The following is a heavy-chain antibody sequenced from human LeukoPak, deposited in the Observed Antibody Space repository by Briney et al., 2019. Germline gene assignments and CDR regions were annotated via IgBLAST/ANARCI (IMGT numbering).Heavy chain of an antibody. Sequence: PGGSLRLSCAASGFTFSSYGMHWVRQAPGKGLEWVAFIRYDGSNKYYAESVKGRFTISRDNSKNTLYLRMKSLRAEDTAIYYCAKESTVTPGNVNWFDSWGQGTLVTVSS. D-gene: IGHD4-17*01. CDR2: IRYDGSNK. CDR1: GFTFSSYG. CDR3: AKESTVTPGNVNWFDS. V-gene: IGHV3-30*02. J-gene: IGHJ5*01.